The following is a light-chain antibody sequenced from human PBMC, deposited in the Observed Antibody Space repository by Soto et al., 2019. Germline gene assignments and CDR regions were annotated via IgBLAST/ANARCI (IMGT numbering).Light chain of an antibody. J-gene: IGKJ5*01. Sequence: EIVLTQSPGTLSLSPGERATLSCGASQSVSSTSLAWYQQKPGQAPRLLIYGASSRATGIPDRLSGSGSGTDFPSTMSRLEPDYWGVYYGQRYGSSHITVGEGTGLVIK. CDR1: QSVSSTS. CDR3: QRYGSSHIT. V-gene: IGKV3-20*01. CDR2: GAS.